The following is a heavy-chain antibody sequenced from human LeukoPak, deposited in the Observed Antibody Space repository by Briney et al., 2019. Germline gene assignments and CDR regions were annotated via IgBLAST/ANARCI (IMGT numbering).Heavy chain of an antibody. CDR3: ARVVDFYFYMDV. CDR2: VYHREST. J-gene: IGHJ6*03. CDR1: GESITTNYW. Sequence: SETLSLTCAVSGESITTNYWWSWVRLPPGKGLEWIGEVYHRESTQYNPSLKGRVTISMDKSNNQFSLKLSSVTAAETAVYYCARVVDFYFYMDVWGKGTTVTVSS. V-gene: IGHV4-4*02. D-gene: IGHD3-16*02.